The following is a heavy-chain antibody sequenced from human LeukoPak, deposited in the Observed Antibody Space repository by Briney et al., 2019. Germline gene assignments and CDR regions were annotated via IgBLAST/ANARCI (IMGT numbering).Heavy chain of an antibody. V-gene: IGHV4-39*01. CDR3: ARLSGSYYSDFDF. CDR1: GGSISSSSYY. J-gene: IGHJ4*02. CDR2: IYYSGSA. Sequence: SETLSLTCTVSGGSISSSSYYWGWIRQPPGKGLEWIGSIYYSGSAYYNPSLKSRVTISVDTSKNQFSLKLSSVTAADTAVYYCARLSGSYYSDFDFWGQGTLVTVSS. D-gene: IGHD1-26*01.